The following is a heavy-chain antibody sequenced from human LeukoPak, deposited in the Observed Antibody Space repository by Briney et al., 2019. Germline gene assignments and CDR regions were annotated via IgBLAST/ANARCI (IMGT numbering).Heavy chain of an antibody. Sequence: GGSLRLSCAASGFTFSSYEMNWVRQAPGKGLEWVAYISSSGGIIYYADSVKGRFTISRDNAKNSLFLQMNSLRAEDTALYYCARFGYGGKVDYWGQGTLVTVSS. CDR1: GFTFSSYE. J-gene: IGHJ4*02. CDR2: ISSSGGII. V-gene: IGHV3-48*03. CDR3: ARFGYGGKVDY. D-gene: IGHD4-23*01.